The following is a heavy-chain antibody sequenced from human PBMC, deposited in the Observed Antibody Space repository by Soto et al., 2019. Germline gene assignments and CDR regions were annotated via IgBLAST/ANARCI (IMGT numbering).Heavy chain of an antibody. CDR1: GGTFSSYA. V-gene: IGHV1-69*13. Sequence: ASVKVSCKASGGTFSSYAISWVRQAPGQGLEWMGGIIPIFGTANYAQKFQGRVTITADESTSTAYMELCSLRSEDTAVYYCARDPHNWNDGYYYYYYGMYVWGQGTTVTVSS. J-gene: IGHJ6*02. CDR3: ARDPHNWNDGYYYYYYGMYV. CDR2: IIPIFGTA. D-gene: IGHD1-1*01.